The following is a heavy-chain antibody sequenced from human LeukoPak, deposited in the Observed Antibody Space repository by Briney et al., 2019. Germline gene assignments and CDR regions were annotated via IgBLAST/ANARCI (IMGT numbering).Heavy chain of an antibody. CDR1: GGSISSYY. CDR3: ARRGGLTIFGVVTEYYFDY. Sequence: SETLSLTCTVSGGSISSYYWSWIRQPAGKGLEWIGRIYTSGSTNYNPSLKSRVTMSVDTSKNQFSLKLSSVTAADTAVYYCARRGGLTIFGVVTEYYFDYWGQGTLVTVSS. D-gene: IGHD3-3*01. J-gene: IGHJ4*02. V-gene: IGHV4-4*07. CDR2: IYTSGST.